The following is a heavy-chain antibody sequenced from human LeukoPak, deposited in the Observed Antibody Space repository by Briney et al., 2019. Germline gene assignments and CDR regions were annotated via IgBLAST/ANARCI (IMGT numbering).Heavy chain of an antibody. CDR2: TYPDDSDT. CDR1: GYSFTSYW. J-gene: IGHJ4*02. V-gene: IGHV5-51*01. D-gene: IGHD4-17*01. CDR3: ARTVSPAVTFFDH. Sequence: GESLKISCKASGYSFTSYWIGWVRQRPGKGLEWMGITYPDDSDTRYSPSFQGQVTISADKSITTAYLQWSSLKASGTAIYYCARTVSPAVTFFDHWGQGTLVTVSS.